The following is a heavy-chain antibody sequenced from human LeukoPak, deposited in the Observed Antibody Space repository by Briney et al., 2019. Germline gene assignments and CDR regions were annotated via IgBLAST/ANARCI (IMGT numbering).Heavy chain of an antibody. CDR1: GGTFSSYA. CDR3: ARDKLRLGELSSPLAFDI. V-gene: IGHV1-69*04. Sequence: GASVKVSCKASGGTFSSYAISWVRQAPGLGLEWMGRIIPILGIANYAQKFQGRVTITADKSTSTAYMELSSLRSEDTAVYYCARDKLRLGELSSPLAFDIWGQGTMVTVSS. J-gene: IGHJ3*02. D-gene: IGHD3-16*02. CDR2: IIPILGIA.